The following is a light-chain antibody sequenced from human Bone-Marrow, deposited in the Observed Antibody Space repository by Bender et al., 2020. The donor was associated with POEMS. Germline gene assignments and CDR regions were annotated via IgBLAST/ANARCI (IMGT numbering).Light chain of an antibody. Sequence: QSALTQPASVSGSPGQSITISCIGSSTDIGAYNLVSWYQHHPGKAPKFIIYEVNKRPTGVSNRFSGSKSGNTASLTISGLQAEDEGDYYCCSYASTSTPWVFGGGTKLTVL. CDR1: STDIGAYNL. CDR2: EVN. J-gene: IGLJ3*02. CDR3: CSYASTSTPWV. V-gene: IGLV2-23*02.